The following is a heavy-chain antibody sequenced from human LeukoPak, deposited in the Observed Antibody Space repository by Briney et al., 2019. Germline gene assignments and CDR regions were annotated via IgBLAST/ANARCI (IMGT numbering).Heavy chain of an antibody. V-gene: IGHV4-4*07. CDR2: IYVTGST. D-gene: IGHD3-22*01. J-gene: IGHJ6*03. Sequence: SETLSLTCTVSGGSIINYYWSWIRQPAGTGLEWVGRIYVTGSTIYNPSLQSRLSMSVDTSKNQFSLRLTPVTAADTAVYYCARLKYYDSTGYSPGYYMDVWGKGITVTVSS. CDR3: ARLKYYDSTGYSPGYYMDV. CDR1: GGSIINYY.